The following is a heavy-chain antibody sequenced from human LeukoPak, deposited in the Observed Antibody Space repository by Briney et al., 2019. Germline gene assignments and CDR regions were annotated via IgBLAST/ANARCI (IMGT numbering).Heavy chain of an antibody. CDR3: ARFGPRYDDAFDI. CDR1: GYTFTSYD. D-gene: IGHD3-10*01. CDR2: MNPNSGNT. J-gene: IGHJ3*02. Sequence: ASVKVSXKASGYTFTSYDINWVRQATGQGLEWMGWMNPNSGNTGYAQKFQGRVTMTRNTSISTAYMELSSLRSEDTAVYYCARFGPRYDDAFDIWGQGTMVTVSS. V-gene: IGHV1-8*01.